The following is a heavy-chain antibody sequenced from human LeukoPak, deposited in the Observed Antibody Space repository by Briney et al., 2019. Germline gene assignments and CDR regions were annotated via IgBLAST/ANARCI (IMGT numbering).Heavy chain of an antibody. D-gene: IGHD4-17*01. CDR3: ARSTTVTNYFDY. V-gene: IGHV3-33*01. Sequence: PGGSLRLSCAASGFTFSSYGVHWVRQAPGKGLEWVAVIWYDGSNKYYADSVKGRFTISRDNSKNTLYLQMNSLRAEDTAVYYCARSTTVTNYFDYWGQGTLVTVSS. J-gene: IGHJ4*02. CDR1: GFTFSSYG. CDR2: IWYDGSNK.